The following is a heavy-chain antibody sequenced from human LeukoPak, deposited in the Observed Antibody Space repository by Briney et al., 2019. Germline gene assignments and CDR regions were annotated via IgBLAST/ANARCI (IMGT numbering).Heavy chain of an antibody. J-gene: IGHJ5*02. V-gene: IGHV4-61*01. CDR3: ARGGIAVYFDP. CDR1: GGSVSSGSYY. D-gene: IGHD6-19*01. Sequence: SDTLSLTCTVSGGSVSSGSYYWSWIRQPPGKGLEWIGYIYYSGSTNYNPSLKSRVTISVDTSKNQFSLKLSSVTAADTAVYYCARGGIAVYFDPWGQGTLVTVSS. CDR2: IYYSGST.